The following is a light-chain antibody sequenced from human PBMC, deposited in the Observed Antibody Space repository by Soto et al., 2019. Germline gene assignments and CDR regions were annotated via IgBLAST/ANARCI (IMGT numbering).Light chain of an antibody. J-gene: IGKJ1*01. CDR1: QSISDW. V-gene: IGKV1-5*03. Sequence: DIQMTQSPSTLSASVGDRVTITCRASQSISDWLAWYQQKPGKAPKLLISTASSLRSGVPSRFSGSGSGTEFTLTISSLQPDDFATYYCQHYNSYSEAFGQGTKVDIK. CDR2: TAS. CDR3: QHYNSYSEA.